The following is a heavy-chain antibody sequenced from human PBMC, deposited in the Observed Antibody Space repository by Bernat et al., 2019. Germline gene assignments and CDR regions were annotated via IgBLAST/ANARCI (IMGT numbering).Heavy chain of an antibody. CDR2: MTGGGTT. D-gene: IGHD2-21*01. V-gene: IGHV3-23*04. J-gene: IGHJ6*03. CDR3: AKFRGQLIRNYYMNV. Sequence: EVRLVESGGDLVQPGGSLRLSCAASGFTFGTFAMSWVRQAPGKGLEWVSAMTGGGTTYYADSVKGRVIISRDNSKNMLFMQMNSLTAEDTAVYYCAKFRGQLIRNYYMNVWGGGTTVTVS. CDR1: GFTFGTFA.